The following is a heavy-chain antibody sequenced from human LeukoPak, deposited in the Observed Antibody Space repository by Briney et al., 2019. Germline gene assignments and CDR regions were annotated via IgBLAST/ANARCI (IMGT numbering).Heavy chain of an antibody. D-gene: IGHD2-2*01. CDR1: GGSISSYY. J-gene: IGHJ1*01. Sequence: SETLSLTCTVSGGSISSYYWSWIRQPPGKGLEWIGYIYYSGSTNYNPSLKSRVTISVDTSKNQFSLKLSSVTAADTAVYYCASGCSSTSCSAEYFQHWGQGTLVTVSS. V-gene: IGHV4-59*01. CDR3: ASGCSSTSCSAEYFQH. CDR2: IYYSGST.